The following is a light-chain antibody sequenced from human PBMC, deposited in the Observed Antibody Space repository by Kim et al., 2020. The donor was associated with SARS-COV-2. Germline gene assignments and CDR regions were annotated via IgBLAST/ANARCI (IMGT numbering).Light chain of an antibody. CDR3: QQYGSSLYT. J-gene: IGKJ2*01. CDR2: GAS. V-gene: IGKV3-20*01. CDR1: QSVSSSY. Sequence: SPGERATLSCRASQSVSSSYVAWYQQKPGQPPRLLIYGASSRATGIPDRFSGSGSGTDFTLTISRLEPEDFAVYYCQQYGSSLYTFGQGTKLEI.